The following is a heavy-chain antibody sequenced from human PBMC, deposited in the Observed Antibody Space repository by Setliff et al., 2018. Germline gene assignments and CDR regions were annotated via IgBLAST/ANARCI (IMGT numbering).Heavy chain of an antibody. CDR1: GFTFSNYW. J-gene: IGHJ4*02. Sequence: GGSLRLSCAASGFTFSNYWMSWVRQAPGKGLEWVANIQQGGGEKYYLDSVNGRFTISRDDSKNTLYLQMNSLKTEDTAVYYCITGAICAGDCYSSRADYWGLGTLVTVSS. V-gene: IGHV3-7*03. D-gene: IGHD2-21*02. CDR3: ITGAICAGDCYSSRADY. CDR2: IQQGGGEK.